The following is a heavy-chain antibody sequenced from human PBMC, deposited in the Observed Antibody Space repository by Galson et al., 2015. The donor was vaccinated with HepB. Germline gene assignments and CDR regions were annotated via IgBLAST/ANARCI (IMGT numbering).Heavy chain of an antibody. J-gene: IGHJ4*02. Sequence: SLRLSCAASGFTFDDYAMHWVRQAPGKGLEWVSGISWNSGSIGYADSVKGRFTISRDNAKNSLYLQMNSLRAEDTALYYCAKGHEMATISDYFEYWGQGTLVTVSS. CDR2: ISWNSGSI. V-gene: IGHV3-9*01. CDR3: AKGHEMATISDYFEY. CDR1: GFTFDDYA. D-gene: IGHD5-24*01.